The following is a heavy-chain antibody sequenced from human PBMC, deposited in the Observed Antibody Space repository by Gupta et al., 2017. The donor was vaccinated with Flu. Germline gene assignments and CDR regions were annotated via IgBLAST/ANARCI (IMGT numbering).Heavy chain of an antibody. J-gene: IGHJ4*02. CDR1: FTFSNYW. V-gene: IGHV3-7*01. CDR2: IQQDGSDK. CDR3: ASPRYASGWYPERFDY. D-gene: IGHD6-19*01. Sequence: FTFSNYWMSGVRQAPGKGLEWVANIQQDGSDKYYVDSVKGRFTISRDNAENSLYLQMSSLRAEDTAVYYCASPRYASGWYPERFDYWGQGTLVTVSS.